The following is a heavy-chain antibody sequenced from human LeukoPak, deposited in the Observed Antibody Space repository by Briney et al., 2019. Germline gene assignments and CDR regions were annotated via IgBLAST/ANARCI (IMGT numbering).Heavy chain of an antibody. V-gene: IGHV3-21*01. J-gene: IGHJ4*02. Sequence: PGGSLRLSCAASGFTFSSYSMNWVRQAPGKGLEWVSSISSSSSYIYYADSVKGRFTISRDNAKNSLYLQMNSLRAEDTAVYYCARDNGYYDSSGYLARFDYWGQGTLVTVSS. D-gene: IGHD3-22*01. CDR1: GFTFSSYS. CDR3: ARDNGYYDSSGYLARFDY. CDR2: ISSSSSYI.